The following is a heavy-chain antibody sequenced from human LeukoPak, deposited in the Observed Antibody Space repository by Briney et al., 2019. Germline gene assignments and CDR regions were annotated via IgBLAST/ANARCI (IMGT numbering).Heavy chain of an antibody. J-gene: IGHJ4*02. CDR1: GFTFSGYG. Sequence: HPGGSLRLSSAASGFTFSGYGMHWVRQAPGKGLEWVAVISYDGSNKYYADSVKGRFTISRDNSKNTLYLQMNSLRAEDTAVYYCAKGGGWLPDYWGQGTLVTVSS. CDR2: ISYDGSNK. D-gene: IGHD6-19*01. CDR3: AKGGGWLPDY. V-gene: IGHV3-30*18.